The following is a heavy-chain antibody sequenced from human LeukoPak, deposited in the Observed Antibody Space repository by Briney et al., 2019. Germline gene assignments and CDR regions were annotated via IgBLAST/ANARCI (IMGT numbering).Heavy chain of an antibody. J-gene: IGHJ4*02. D-gene: IGHD5-24*01. CDR3: ARDYKYVFDN. CDR2: IGIDSGNT. V-gene: IGHV3-48*01. CDR1: GFTFSDYS. Sequence: PGGSLRLSCAASGFTFSDYSMNWVRQAPGKGLEWISYIGIDSGNTNYADSVKGRFTISGDKAKNSLYLQMNSLRVEDTAVYYCARDYKYVFDNWGQGTLVTLSS.